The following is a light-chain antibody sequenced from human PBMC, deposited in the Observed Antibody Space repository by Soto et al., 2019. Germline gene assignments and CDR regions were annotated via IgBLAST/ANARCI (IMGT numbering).Light chain of an antibody. CDR3: AAWDASLNGYV. Sequence: QSVLTQPPSASGTPGQRVTFSCSGSSSNIGSKTVNWYQQLPGTAPKLLIYSNYQRPSGVPDRFSGSKSGTSASLAISGLQSEDEADYYCAAWDASLNGYVFGTATKVTVL. CDR2: SNY. J-gene: IGLJ1*01. V-gene: IGLV1-44*01. CDR1: SSNIGSKT.